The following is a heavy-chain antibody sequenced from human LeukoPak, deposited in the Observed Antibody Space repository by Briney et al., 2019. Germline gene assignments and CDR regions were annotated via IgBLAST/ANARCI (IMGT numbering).Heavy chain of an antibody. CDR3: AKDLYSNYGPADY. Sequence: GGSLRLSCVASGFTFSSYAMSWVRQAPGKGLEWVSTINGGGVNTHYADSVGGRFTISRDNSKNTLFLQMNSLRDEDTAVYYCAKDLYSNYGPADYWGQGNLVTVSS. CDR1: GFTFSSYA. CDR2: INGGGVNT. D-gene: IGHD4-11*01. V-gene: IGHV3-23*01. J-gene: IGHJ4*02.